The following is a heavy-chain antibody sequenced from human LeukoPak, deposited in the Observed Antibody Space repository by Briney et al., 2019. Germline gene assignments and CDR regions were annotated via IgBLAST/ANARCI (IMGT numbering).Heavy chain of an antibody. V-gene: IGHV1-18*01. J-gene: IGHJ4*02. D-gene: IGHD3-22*01. Sequence: GASVKVSCKASGYTFTSYGINWVRKAPGQGLEWMGWISANNGNANYAQKLQGRVTMTRDTSTSTAYMELRSLRSDDTAVYYCARDVSHRLFYDSSGYYILFDYWGQGTLVTVSS. CDR3: ARDVSHRLFYDSSGYYILFDY. CDR2: ISANNGNA. CDR1: GYTFTSYG.